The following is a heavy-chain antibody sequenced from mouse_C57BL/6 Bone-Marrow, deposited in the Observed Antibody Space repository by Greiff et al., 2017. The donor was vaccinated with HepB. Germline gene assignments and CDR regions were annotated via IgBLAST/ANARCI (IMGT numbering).Heavy chain of an antibody. CDR3: ARNLLWYPAWFAY. CDR2: IWSGGST. J-gene: IGHJ3*01. V-gene: IGHV2-2*01. D-gene: IGHD2-1*01. CDR1: GFSLTSYG. Sequence: QVQLKQSGPGLVQPSQSLSITCTVSGFSLTSYGVHWVRQSPGKGLEWLGVIWSGGSTDYNAAFISRLSISKDNSKSQVFFKMNSLQADDTAIYYCARNLLWYPAWFAYWGQGTLVTVSA.